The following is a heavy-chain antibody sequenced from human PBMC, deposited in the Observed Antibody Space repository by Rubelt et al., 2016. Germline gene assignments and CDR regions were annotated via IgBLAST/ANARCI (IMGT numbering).Heavy chain of an antibody. CDR1: GCSFTSYW. CDR2: IYPGDSDT. CDR3: ARHGQMQSGDAFDI. J-gene: IGHJ3*02. D-gene: IGHD1-26*01. Sequence: EVQLVQSGAEVKKPGESLKISCKGSGCSFTSYWIGWVRQMPGKGLEWMGIIYPGDSDTRYSPPCRGQVTMAAEESIITAYLQWSSLKAADTAVYYCARHGQMQSGDAFDIWGQGTMVTVSS. V-gene: IGHV5-51*01.